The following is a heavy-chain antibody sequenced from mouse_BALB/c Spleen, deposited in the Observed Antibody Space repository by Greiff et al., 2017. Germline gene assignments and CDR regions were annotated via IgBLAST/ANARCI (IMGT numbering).Heavy chain of an antibody. CDR2: ISSGGSYT. CDR3: ARSTMITTTAYYYAIDD. V-gene: IGHV5-9-4*01. J-gene: IGHJ4*01. Sequence: EVKLMESGGGLVKPGGSLKLSCAASGFTFSSYAMSWVRQSPEKRLEWVAEISSGGSYTYYPDTVTGRFTISRDNAKNTLYLEMSSLRSEDTAMYYCARSTMITTTAYYYAIDDWGQGTSVTVSS. CDR1: GFTFSSYA. D-gene: IGHD2-4*01.